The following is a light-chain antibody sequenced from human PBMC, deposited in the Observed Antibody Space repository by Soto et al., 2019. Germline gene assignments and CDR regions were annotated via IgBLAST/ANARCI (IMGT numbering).Light chain of an antibody. CDR2: EVN. CDR3: ASYTHMNTL. CDR1: SGDVGASNY. J-gene: IGLJ2*01. V-gene: IGLV2-14*01. Sequence: QSVLTQPASVSGSLGQSITISCIGSSGDVGASNYVSWLQHHPDKVPKVLIYEVNNRPSGISDRFSGSKSGNTASLTISGLQPEDEARYYCASYTHMNTLFGGGTKLTVL.